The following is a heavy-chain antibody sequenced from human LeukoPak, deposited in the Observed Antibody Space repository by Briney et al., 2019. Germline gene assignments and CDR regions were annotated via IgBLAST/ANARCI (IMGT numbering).Heavy chain of an antibody. V-gene: IGHV4-59*01. D-gene: IGHD3-10*01. Sequence: SESLSLTSTVSGGSISTYYWSWIRHPPGGGLEWIGYIYYTGSTTYNTSLKSRVTISVEKPKNQLSLKLSSVTAADTAVYYCARFSGIGRILIDYYGSGPEGYYFDYWGEGTLVTVSS. CDR1: GGSISTYY. CDR3: ARFSGIGRILIDYYGSGPEGYYFDY. J-gene: IGHJ4*02. CDR2: IYYTGST.